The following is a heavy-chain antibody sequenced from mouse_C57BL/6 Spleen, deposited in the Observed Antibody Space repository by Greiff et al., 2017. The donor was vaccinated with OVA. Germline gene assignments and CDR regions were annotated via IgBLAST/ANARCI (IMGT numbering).Heavy chain of an antibody. Sequence: EVKLVESGAGLVKPGGSLKLSCAASGFTFSSYAMSWVRQTPEKRLEWVAYISSGGDYIYYADTVKGRFTISRDNARNTLYLQMSSLKSEDTAMYYCTRDGNYDYYAMDYWGQGTSVTVSS. CDR2: ISSGGDYI. CDR1: GFTFSSYA. D-gene: IGHD2-1*01. V-gene: IGHV5-9-1*02. J-gene: IGHJ4*01. CDR3: TRDGNYDYYAMDY.